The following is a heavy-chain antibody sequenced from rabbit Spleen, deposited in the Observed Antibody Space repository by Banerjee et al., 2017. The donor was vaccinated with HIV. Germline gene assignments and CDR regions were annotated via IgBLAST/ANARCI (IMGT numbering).Heavy chain of an antibody. Sequence: QEQLVESGGGLVQPEGSLTLTCKASGFSFSDRDVMCWVRQAPGKGLEWIACINIVTGKSVYASWAKGRFTMSRTSSTTVTLRMTSLTAADRATYFCARDLLGVIGWNFYLWGQGTLVTVS. D-gene: IGHD1-1*01. J-gene: IGHJ4*01. V-gene: IGHV1S45*01. CDR1: GFSFSDRDV. CDR2: INIVTGKS. CDR3: ARDLLGVIGWNFYL.